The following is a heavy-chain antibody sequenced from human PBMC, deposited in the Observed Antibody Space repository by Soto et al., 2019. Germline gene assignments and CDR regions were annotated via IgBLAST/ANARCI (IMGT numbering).Heavy chain of an antibody. CDR2: ITAYNGNT. CDR3: AKRRGYSNGEFDY. V-gene: IGHV1-18*01. Sequence: ASVKVSCKASGYTFTSYGISWVRQAPGQGLEWMGWITAYNGNTNYAQKLQDRVTLTTDTSPSTAYLELRSLRFYDTAVYYCAKRRGYSNGEFDYWGKGTLVTVS. CDR1: GYTFTSYG. J-gene: IGHJ4*02. D-gene: IGHD5-18*01.